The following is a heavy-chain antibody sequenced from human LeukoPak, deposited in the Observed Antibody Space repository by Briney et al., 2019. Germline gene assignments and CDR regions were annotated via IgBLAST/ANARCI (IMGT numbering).Heavy chain of an antibody. CDR2: IYYSGST. D-gene: IGHD2-21*02. J-gene: IGHJ4*02. CDR3: ARARAPATAPFDY. Sequence: PSETLSLTCTVSGGSISSGDYYWSWIRQHPGKGLEWIGYIYYSGSTYYNPSLKSRVTISVDTSKNQFSLKLSSVTAADTAVYYCARARAPATAPFDYWGQGTLVTVSS. V-gene: IGHV4-31*03. CDR1: GGSISSGDYY.